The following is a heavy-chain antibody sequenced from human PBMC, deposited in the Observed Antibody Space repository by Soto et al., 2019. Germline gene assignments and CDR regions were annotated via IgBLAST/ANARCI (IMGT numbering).Heavy chain of an antibody. CDR1: GFTFSSYA. Sequence: GGSLRLSCAASGFTFSSYAMNWVRQAPGKGLEWVGRIKSKTDGGTTDYAAPVKGRFTISRDDSKNTLYLQMNSLKTEDTAVYYCTTDPDDIVVVPAAYKDYWGQGTLVTVSS. CDR3: TTDPDDIVVVPAAYKDY. CDR2: IKSKTDGGTT. J-gene: IGHJ4*02. D-gene: IGHD2-2*01. V-gene: IGHV3-15*07.